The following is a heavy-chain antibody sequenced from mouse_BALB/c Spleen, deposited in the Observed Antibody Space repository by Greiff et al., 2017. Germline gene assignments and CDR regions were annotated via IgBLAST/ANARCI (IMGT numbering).Heavy chain of an antibody. J-gene: IGHJ4*01. CDR1: GFSLTSYG. CDR2: IWAGGST. CDR3: AYDYDAYYAMDY. D-gene: IGHD2-4*01. Sequence: VKLQESGPGLVAPSQSLSITCTVSGFSLTSYGVHWVRQPPGKGLEWLGVIWAGGSTNYNSALMSRLSISKDNSKSQVFLKMNSLQTDDTAMYYCAYDYDAYYAMDYWGQGTSVTVSS. V-gene: IGHV2-9*02.